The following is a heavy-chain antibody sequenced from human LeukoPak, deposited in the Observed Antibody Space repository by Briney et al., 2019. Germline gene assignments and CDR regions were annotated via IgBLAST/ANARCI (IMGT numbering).Heavy chain of an antibody. CDR1: GFTVSSNY. V-gene: IGHV3-7*01. CDR3: ARDSVIYGY. Sequence: PGGSLRLSCAASGFTVSSNYMSWVRQAPGRGLEWVANIKQDGSEKHYVDSVKGRFTISRDNAKNSLYLQMNSLRAEDTAMYYCARDSVIYGYWGQGTLVTVSS. D-gene: IGHD3/OR15-3a*01. J-gene: IGHJ4*02. CDR2: IKQDGSEK.